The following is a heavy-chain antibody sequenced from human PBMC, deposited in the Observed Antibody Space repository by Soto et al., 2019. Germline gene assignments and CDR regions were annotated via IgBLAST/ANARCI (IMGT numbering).Heavy chain of an antibody. J-gene: IGHJ4*02. CDR3: ARRGGGDSLFDS. CDR1: GDSIYSSNYY. V-gene: IGHV4-39*01. CDR2: IFYGGGSGVA. D-gene: IGHD4-17*01. Sequence: SGTLSLTSYVSGDSIYSSNYYWGWIRQPPGKGLEWIGNIFYGGGSGVAYYSPSLKSRVTISVDTSKNQFSLNMRSLTAADTAVYFCARRGGGDSLFDSWGQGKLVTVSS.